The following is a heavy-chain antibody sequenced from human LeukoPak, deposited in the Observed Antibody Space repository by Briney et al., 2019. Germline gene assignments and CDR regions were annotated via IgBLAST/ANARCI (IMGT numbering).Heavy chain of an antibody. Sequence: ETLSLTCTVSGGSISSYYWSWIRQPPGKGLEWVSAISGSGGSTYYADSVKGRFTISRDNSKNTLYLQMNSLRAEDTAVYYCAKGEYYYDSSGYPYFDYWGQGTLVTVSS. CDR1: GGSISSYY. CDR2: ISGSGGST. J-gene: IGHJ4*02. D-gene: IGHD3-22*01. V-gene: IGHV3-23*01. CDR3: AKGEYYYDSSGYPYFDY.